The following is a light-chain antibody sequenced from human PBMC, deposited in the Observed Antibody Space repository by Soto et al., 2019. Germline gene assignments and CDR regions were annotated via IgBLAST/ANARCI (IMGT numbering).Light chain of an antibody. CDR1: SSNIGSNT. Sequence: QSVLTQPPSASGTPGQRVTISCSGSSSNIGSNTVNWFQQLPGTAPKLLIYSNNQRPSGVPDRFSGSKSGTSASLAISGLQFEDEADYYCAAWDDSLNGAVFGGGTQLTLL. V-gene: IGLV1-44*01. CDR2: SNN. CDR3: AAWDDSLNGAV. J-gene: IGLJ7*01.